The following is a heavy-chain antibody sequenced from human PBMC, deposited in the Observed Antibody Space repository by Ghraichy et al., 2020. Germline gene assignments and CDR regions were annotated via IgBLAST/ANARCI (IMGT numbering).Heavy chain of an antibody. CDR2: INHSGST. D-gene: IGHD1-26*01. V-gene: IGHV4-34*01. CDR1: GGSFSGYY. J-gene: IGHJ6*02. Sequence: SETLSLTCAVYGGSFSGYYWSWIRQPPGKGLEWIGEINHSGSTNYNPSLKSRVTISVDTSKNQFSLKLSSVTAADTAVYYCARAGKGANSGSPPHYYYGMDVWGQGTTVTVSS. CDR3: ARAGKGANSGSPPHYYYGMDV.